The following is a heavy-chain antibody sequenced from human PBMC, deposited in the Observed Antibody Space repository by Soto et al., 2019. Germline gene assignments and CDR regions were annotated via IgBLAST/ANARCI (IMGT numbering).Heavy chain of an antibody. CDR2: IYSSGST. V-gene: IGHV4-39*01. CDR3: ARRGRDDQPFDY. Sequence: SETLSLTCTVSSDSVSSSSYTWGWIPQPPGKGPEWIGSIYSSGSTYYNPSLKSRVTISVDTSKNQFSLKLSSVTAADTAVYYCARRGRDDQPFDYWGQGTLVTVSS. D-gene: IGHD1-26*01. J-gene: IGHJ4*02. CDR1: SDSVSSSSYT.